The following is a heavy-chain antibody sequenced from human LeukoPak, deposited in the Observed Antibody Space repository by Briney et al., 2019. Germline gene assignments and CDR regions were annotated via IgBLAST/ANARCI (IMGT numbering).Heavy chain of an antibody. Sequence: GGSLRLSCAASGFTFSSYGMHWVRQAPGKGLEWVAFIRYDGSNKYYADSVKGRFTISGDNSKNTLYLQMNSLRAEDTAVYYCAKERAREYYFDYWGQGTLVTVSS. CDR3: AKERAREYYFDY. D-gene: IGHD3-10*01. CDR2: IRYDGSNK. J-gene: IGHJ4*02. CDR1: GFTFSSYG. V-gene: IGHV3-30*02.